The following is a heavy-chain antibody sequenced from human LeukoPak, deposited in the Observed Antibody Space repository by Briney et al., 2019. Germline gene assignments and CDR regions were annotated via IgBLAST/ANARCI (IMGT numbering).Heavy chain of an antibody. J-gene: IGHJ4*02. CDR2: IYYSGST. CDR3: ARHHGISVLYYFDY. Sequence: PSETLSLTCTVSGGSISSRSYYWGWIRQPPGKGLEWIGSIYYSGSTYYNPSLKSRVSISVDTSKNQFSLKLSSVTAADTAVYYCARHHGISVLYYFDYWGQGTLVTVSS. V-gene: IGHV4-39*01. CDR1: GGSISSRSYY. D-gene: IGHD2-15*01.